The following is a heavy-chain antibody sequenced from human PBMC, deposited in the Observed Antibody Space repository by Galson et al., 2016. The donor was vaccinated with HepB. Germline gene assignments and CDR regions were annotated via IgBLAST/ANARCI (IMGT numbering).Heavy chain of an antibody. Sequence: SLRLSCAASGFTFTTYWMSWVRQAPGKGLEWVANIKQDGSEKYYVDSVKGRFTISRDNAKNSLYLQTNSLRAEDTAVYYCAQYYYDSSGYVEYFQNWGQGSRVSVSS. CDR2: IKQDGSEK. CDR3: AQYYYDSSGYVEYFQN. V-gene: IGHV3-7*03. J-gene: IGHJ1*01. D-gene: IGHD3-22*01. CDR1: GFTFTTYW.